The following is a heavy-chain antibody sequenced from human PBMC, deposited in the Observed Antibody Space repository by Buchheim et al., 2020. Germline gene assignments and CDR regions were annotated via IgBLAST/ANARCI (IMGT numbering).Heavy chain of an antibody. V-gene: IGHV4-61*01. J-gene: IGHJ4*02. CDR1: GGSVSSGSYY. CDR3: ARGYYYDSRD. CDR2: IYYSGST. D-gene: IGHD3-22*01. Sequence: QVQLQESGPGLVKPSETLSLTCTVSGGSVSSGSYYWSWIRQPPGKGLEWIGYIYYSGSTNYNPSLKSRVTISVDTSKNQFSLKLSSVTAADTAVYYCARGYYYDSRDWGQGTL.